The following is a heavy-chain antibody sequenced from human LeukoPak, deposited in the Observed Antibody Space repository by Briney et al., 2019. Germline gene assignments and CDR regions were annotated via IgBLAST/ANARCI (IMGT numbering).Heavy chain of an antibody. V-gene: IGHV4-59*01. J-gene: IGHJ2*01. CDR1: GGSISSYY. CDR2: IYYSGST. Sequence: SETLSLTCTASGGSISSYYWSWIRQPPGKGLEWIGYIYYSGSTNYNPSLKSRVTISVDTSKNQFSLKLSSVTAADTAVYYCARDEGRGYFDLWGRGTLVTVSS. CDR3: ARDEGRGYFDL.